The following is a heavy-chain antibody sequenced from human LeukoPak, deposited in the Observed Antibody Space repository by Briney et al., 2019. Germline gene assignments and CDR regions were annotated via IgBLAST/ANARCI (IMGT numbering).Heavy chain of an antibody. D-gene: IGHD4-17*01. CDR2: INHSGST. CDR1: GGSFSGYY. CDR3: ARVYGDYIWYFDL. Sequence: PSETLSLTCAVYGGSFSGYYWSWIRQPPGKGLEWIGEINHSGSTNYNPSLKSRVTISVDTSKNQFSLKLSSVTAADTAVYYCARVYGDYIWYFDLWGRGTLVTVSS. J-gene: IGHJ2*01. V-gene: IGHV4-34*01.